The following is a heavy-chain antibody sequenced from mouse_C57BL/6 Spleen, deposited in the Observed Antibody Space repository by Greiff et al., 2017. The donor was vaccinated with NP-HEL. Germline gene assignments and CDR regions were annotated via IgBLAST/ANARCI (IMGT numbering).Heavy chain of an antibody. CDR1: GYTFTSYW. V-gene: IGHV1-59*01. D-gene: IGHD1-1*01. Sequence: QVQLQQPGAELVRPGPSVKLSCKASGYTFTSYWMHWVKQRPGQGLEWIGVIDPSDSYTNYNQKFKGKATLTVDTSSSTAYMQLSSLTSEDSAVHYCATGRVYYYGSSYEPLYYWGQGTTLTVSS. CDR2: IDPSDSYT. CDR3: ATGRVYYYGSSYEPLYY. J-gene: IGHJ2*01.